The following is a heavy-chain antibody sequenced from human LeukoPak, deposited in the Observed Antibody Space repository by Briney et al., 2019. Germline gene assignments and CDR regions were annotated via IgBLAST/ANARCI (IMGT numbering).Heavy chain of an antibody. CDR2: INPNSGGT. V-gene: IGHV1-2*02. D-gene: IGHD3-3*01. CDR1: GYTFTGYY. CDR3: AKGPYDFWSGYPLSFDY. J-gene: IGHJ4*02. Sequence: ASVKVSCKASGYTFTGYYMHWVRQAPGQGLEWMGWINPNSGGTNYAQKFQGRVTMTRDTSISTAYMELSRLRSDDTAVYYCAKGPYDFWSGYPLSFDYWGQGTLVTVSS.